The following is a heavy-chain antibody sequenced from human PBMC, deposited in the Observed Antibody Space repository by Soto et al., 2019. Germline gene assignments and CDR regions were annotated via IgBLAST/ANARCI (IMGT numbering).Heavy chain of an antibody. CDR1: GGSISSSSYY. V-gene: IGHV4-39*01. CDR2: IYYSGST. D-gene: IGHD2-2*01. Sequence: SETLSLTCTVSGGSISSSSYYWGWIRQPPGKGLEWIGSIYYSGSTYYNPSLKSRVTISVDTSKNQFSLKLSSVTAADTAVYYCARGRRVVVVPAAAPPDYWGQGTLVTVSS. CDR3: ARGRRVVVVPAAAPPDY. J-gene: IGHJ4*02.